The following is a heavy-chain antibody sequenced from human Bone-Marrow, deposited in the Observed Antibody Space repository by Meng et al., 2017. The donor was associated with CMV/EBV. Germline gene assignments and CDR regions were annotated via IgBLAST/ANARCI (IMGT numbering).Heavy chain of an antibody. CDR3: ARDLGFLALDC. V-gene: IGHV3-7*01. J-gene: IGHJ4*02. CDR2: INEHGTEK. D-gene: IGHD3-16*01. CDR1: ELSLFHHW. Sequence: GESLKISCAASELSLFHHWMTWVRQAPGKGLEWVANINEHGTEKYYVDSVKGRFTISRDNAKKSLYLQMDTLRAEDTAMYYCARDLGFLALDCWGQGTLVTVSS.